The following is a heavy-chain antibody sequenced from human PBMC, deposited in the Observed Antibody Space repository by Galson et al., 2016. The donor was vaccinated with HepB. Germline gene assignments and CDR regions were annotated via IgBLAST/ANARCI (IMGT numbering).Heavy chain of an antibody. CDR2: ISNDGRNE. Sequence: SLRLSCAASGFSFSASAMHWVRQAPGRGLDWVAVISNDGRNEYYADSVKGRFICSRDNSKNTVYLQMNSLRAEDTAVYYCARGHSSGWETIDVFDIWGQGTMVTVSS. CDR3: ARGHSSGWETIDVFDI. D-gene: IGHD6-19*01. J-gene: IGHJ3*02. V-gene: IGHV3-30*04. CDR1: GFSFSASA.